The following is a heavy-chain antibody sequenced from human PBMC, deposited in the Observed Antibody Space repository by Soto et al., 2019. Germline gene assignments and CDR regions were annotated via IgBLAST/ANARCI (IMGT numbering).Heavy chain of an antibody. V-gene: IGHV3-23*01. J-gene: IGHJ4*02. D-gene: IGHD3-22*01. Sequence: EVQLLESGGGLVQPGGSLRLSCAASGFTFSSYAMSWVRQAPGKGLEWVSAISGSGGITYYADSVKGRFTISRDNSKNTLSLQMTSLRAEDTAVYYCAKDSAYYDSSGHDYWGQGTLVTFSS. CDR1: GFTFSSYA. CDR3: AKDSAYYDSSGHDY. CDR2: ISGSGGIT.